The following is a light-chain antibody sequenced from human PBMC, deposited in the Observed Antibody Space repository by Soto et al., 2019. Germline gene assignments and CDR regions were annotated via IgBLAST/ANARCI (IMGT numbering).Light chain of an antibody. CDR3: QQYETFSGT. V-gene: IGKV3-20*01. CDR1: QSVSSYS. Sequence: EIVLTQSPGTLSLSPGERATLSCRASQSVSSYSLAWYQQKPGQAPRLVMYGTSNRATGIPDRFSGSGSGTKFTLTIASLQPDDFATYYCQQYETFSGTFGPGTKVDI. J-gene: IGKJ1*01. CDR2: GTS.